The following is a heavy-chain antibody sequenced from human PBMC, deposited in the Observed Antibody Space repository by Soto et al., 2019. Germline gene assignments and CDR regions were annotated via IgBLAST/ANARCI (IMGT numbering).Heavy chain of an antibody. V-gene: IGHV5-10-1*01. CDR1: GYSFTSYW. Sequence: PGESLKLSCTGSGYSFTSYWISWVRQMPGKGQERMGRIDPSDSYTNYSPSFQGHVTISADKSISTAYLQWSSLKASDTAMYYCARLSPDYDILTGYYPPCYYYGMDVWGQGTTVTVSS. CDR3: ARLSPDYDILTGYYPPCYYYGMDV. J-gene: IGHJ6*02. D-gene: IGHD3-9*01. CDR2: IDPSDSYT.